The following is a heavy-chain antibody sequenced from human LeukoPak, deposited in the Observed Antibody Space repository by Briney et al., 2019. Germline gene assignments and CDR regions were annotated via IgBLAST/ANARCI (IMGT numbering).Heavy chain of an antibody. D-gene: IGHD6-13*01. J-gene: IGHJ5*02. CDR2: INHSGST. V-gene: IGHV4-34*10. Sequence: SETLSLTCAVSGGSLSGYYLTWILQPPGQGLEWIGEINHSGSTNYNPSLNRRVTISVDTSRIQVYLLLSSVTAADTAVYYCAREGDSSSGGWFDPWGQGTLVTVSS. CDR3: AREGDSSSGGWFDP. CDR1: GGSLSGYY.